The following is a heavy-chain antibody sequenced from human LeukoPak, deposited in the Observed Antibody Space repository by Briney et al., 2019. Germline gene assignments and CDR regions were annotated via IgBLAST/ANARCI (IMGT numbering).Heavy chain of an antibody. D-gene: IGHD3-3*01. J-gene: IGHJ4*02. Sequence: GGSLRLSCAASGFTFSSYAMHWVRQAPGKGLEWVAVISYDGSNKYYADSVKGRFTISRDNSKNTLYLQMNSPRAEDTAVYYCARVSFWSGPLGYLDYWGQGTLVTVSS. CDR2: ISYDGSNK. CDR3: ARVSFWSGPLGYLDY. V-gene: IGHV3-30*04. CDR1: GFTFSSYA.